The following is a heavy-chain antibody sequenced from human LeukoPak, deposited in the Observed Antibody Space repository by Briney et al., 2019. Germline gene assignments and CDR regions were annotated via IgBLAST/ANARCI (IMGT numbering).Heavy chain of an antibody. CDR1: GFTFSSYG. V-gene: IGHV3-30*02. D-gene: IGHD3-22*01. CDR2: IRYDGSNK. CDR3: AKRAPAFYYDSSGFPDY. Sequence: GGSLRLSCAASGFTFSSYGMHWVRQAPGKGLEWVAFIRYDGSNKYYADSVKGRFTISRDNSKNTLYLQMNSLRAEDTAVYYCAKRAPAFYYDSSGFPDYWGQGTLVTVSS. J-gene: IGHJ4*02.